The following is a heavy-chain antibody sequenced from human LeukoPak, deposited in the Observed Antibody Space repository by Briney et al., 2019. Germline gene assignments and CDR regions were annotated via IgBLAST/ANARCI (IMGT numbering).Heavy chain of an antibody. CDR2: ISAYNGNT. V-gene: IGHV1-18*04. J-gene: IGHJ6*03. CDR3: ARDGSSTSSYYYYYYMDV. D-gene: IGHD2-2*01. CDR1: GYTFTGYY. Sequence: AASVKVSCKASGYTFTGYYIHWVRQAPGQGLEWMGWISAYNGNTNYAQKLQGRVTMTTDTSTSTAYMELRSLRSDDTAVYYCARDGSSTSSYYYYYYMDVWGKGTTVTVSS.